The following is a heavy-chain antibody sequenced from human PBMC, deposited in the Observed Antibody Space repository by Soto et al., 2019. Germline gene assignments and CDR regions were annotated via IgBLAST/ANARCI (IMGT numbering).Heavy chain of an antibody. J-gene: IGHJ4*02. CDR2: IIPMFDTP. CDR1: RGTFSSDS. CDR3: ARSGGLDRDFNY. D-gene: IGHD2-15*01. Sequence: GASVKVSCEACRGTFSSDSCSWVRQAPGQGLEWMGGIIPMFDTPIYAQKFQDRVTITADESTSTAYMQLSSLRSGDTAVYYCARSGGLDRDFNYWGQGSLVTVSS. V-gene: IGHV1-69*13.